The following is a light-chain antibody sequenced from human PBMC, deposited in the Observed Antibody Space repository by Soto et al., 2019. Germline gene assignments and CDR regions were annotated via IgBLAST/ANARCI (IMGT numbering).Light chain of an antibody. Sequence: QSALTQPASVSGSPGQSITISCTGTSSDVGGYNYVSWYQQHPGKAPKLMIYDVSNRPSGVSNRFSGSESGNTASPTISGLQADDEADYYYSSYTSSSTLRVFGGGTKLTVL. J-gene: IGLJ2*01. V-gene: IGLV2-14*01. CDR2: DVS. CDR3: SSYTSSSTLRV. CDR1: SSDVGGYNY.